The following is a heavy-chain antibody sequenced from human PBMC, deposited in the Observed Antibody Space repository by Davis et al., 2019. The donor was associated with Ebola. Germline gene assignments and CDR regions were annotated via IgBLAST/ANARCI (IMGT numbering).Heavy chain of an antibody. Sequence: GESLKISCAASGFTFSSYWMSWVRQAPGKGLEWVANIKQDGSEKYYVDSVKGRFTISRDNAKNSLYLQMNSLRAEDTAVYYCAPSGYYGSGSYPWFDPWGQGTLVTVSS. J-gene: IGHJ5*02. V-gene: IGHV3-7*03. D-gene: IGHD3-10*01. CDR1: GFTFSSYW. CDR2: IKQDGSEK. CDR3: APSGYYGSGSYPWFDP.